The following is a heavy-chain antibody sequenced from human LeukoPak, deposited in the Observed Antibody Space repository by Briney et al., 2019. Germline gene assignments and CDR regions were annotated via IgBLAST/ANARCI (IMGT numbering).Heavy chain of an antibody. Sequence: SGPTLVKPTQTLTLTCTFSGFSLSASGVGVGWIRQPPGKALGWLALIYWDDDKRYSPSLKSRLTITKDTSKNQVVLTMTNMDPVDTATYYCAHRNGYERTWNWFDPWGQGTLVTVSS. J-gene: IGHJ5*02. CDR2: IYWDDDK. D-gene: IGHD5-12*01. V-gene: IGHV2-5*02. CDR1: GFSLSASGVG. CDR3: AHRNGYERTWNWFDP.